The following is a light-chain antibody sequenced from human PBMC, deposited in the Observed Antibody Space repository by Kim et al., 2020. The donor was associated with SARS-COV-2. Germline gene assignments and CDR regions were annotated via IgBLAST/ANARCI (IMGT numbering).Light chain of an antibody. CDR3: ATWDSGLSGMI. J-gene: IGLJ2*01. CDR1: SSNIGSDNNY. V-gene: IGLV1-51*01. CDR2: DNH. Sequence: VTISCSGSSSNIGSDNNYVSWYRQVPGTAPNLLIYDNHYRGSGIPDRFSGSKSGTSATLGIAGLQTGDEANYYCATWDSGLSGMIFGGGTQLTVL.